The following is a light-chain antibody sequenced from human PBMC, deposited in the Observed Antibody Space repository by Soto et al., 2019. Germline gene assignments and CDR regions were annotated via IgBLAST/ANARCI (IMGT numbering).Light chain of an antibody. CDR2: AAS. J-gene: IGKJ1*01. CDR3: QQSYSTPWT. V-gene: IGKV1-39*01. CDR1: QSISSY. Sequence: DIQMTQSLSSLSSSVGDIITITCRASQSISSYLNWYQQKPGKAPKLLIYAASSLQSGVPSRFSGSGSGTDFTLTISSLQPEDFATYYCQQSYSTPWTFGQGTKVDIK.